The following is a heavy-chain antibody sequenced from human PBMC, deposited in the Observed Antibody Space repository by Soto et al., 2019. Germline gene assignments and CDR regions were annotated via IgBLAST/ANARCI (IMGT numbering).Heavy chain of an antibody. CDR2: ISAYNGNT. CDR1: GYTFTSYG. Sequence: QVQLVQSGAEVKKPGASVKVSCKASGYTFTSYGISWVRQAPGQGLVWMGWISAYNGNTNYAPQLQGRVTMTTHTSTSTAYMALRSLRYDDTAVYSCARVGFGVENWFDPWGQGTLVTVSS. CDR3: ARVGFGVENWFDP. D-gene: IGHD3-10*01. J-gene: IGHJ5*02. V-gene: IGHV1-18*01.